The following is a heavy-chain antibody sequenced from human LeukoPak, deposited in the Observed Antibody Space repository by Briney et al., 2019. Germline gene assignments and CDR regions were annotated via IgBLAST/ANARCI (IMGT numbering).Heavy chain of an antibody. CDR2: ISAYNGNT. D-gene: IGHD6-19*01. V-gene: IGHV1-18*01. J-gene: IGHJ3*02. Sequence: ASVKVSCKTSGYTFTSYGISWVRQAPGQGLEWMGWISAYNGNTNYAQKLQGRVTMTTDTSTSTAYMELRSLRSDDTAVYYCARVTAPGIAVAGDAFDIWGQGTMVTVSS. CDR3: ARVTAPGIAVAGDAFDI. CDR1: GYTFTSYG.